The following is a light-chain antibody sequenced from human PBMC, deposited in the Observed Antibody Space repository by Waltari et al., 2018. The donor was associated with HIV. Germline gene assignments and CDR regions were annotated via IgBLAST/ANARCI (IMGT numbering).Light chain of an antibody. V-gene: IGKV4-1*01. CDR3: QQYYSSPFT. CDR2: WAS. Sequence: DIVMTQSPDSLAVSLGERATHNCKSSHSVLYRYNNKNHLAWYQQTPGQPPKLLIYWASTREFGVPDRFSGSGSGTDFTRTISSLQAEDVAVYYCQQYYSSPFTFGGGTRVEIK. J-gene: IGKJ4*01. CDR1: HSVLYRYNNKNH.